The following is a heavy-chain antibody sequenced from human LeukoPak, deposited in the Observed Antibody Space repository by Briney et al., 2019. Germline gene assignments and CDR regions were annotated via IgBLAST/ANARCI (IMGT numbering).Heavy chain of an antibody. CDR3: ARDFYGSGSYYIDY. J-gene: IGHJ4*02. CDR2: IYTSGST. CDR1: GGSISSCY. Sequence: SETLSLTCTVSGGSISSCYWSWIRQPAGKGLEWIGRIYTSGSTNYNPSLKSRVTMSVDTSKNQFSLKLSSVTAADTAVYYCARDFYGSGSYYIDYWGQGTLVTVSS. D-gene: IGHD3-10*01. V-gene: IGHV4-4*07.